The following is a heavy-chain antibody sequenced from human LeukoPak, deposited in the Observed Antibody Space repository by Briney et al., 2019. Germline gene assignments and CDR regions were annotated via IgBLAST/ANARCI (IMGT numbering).Heavy chain of an antibody. CDR2: INPNSGRT. V-gene: IGHV1-2*04. CDR1: GYTFTDYY. J-gene: IGHJ5*02. D-gene: IGHD2-21*01. CDR3: ARADRLHGGPYLIGP. Sequence: ASVKVSCKTSGYTFTDYYLHWVRQAPGQGLEWMGWINPNSGRTSSAQKFQGWVTMTRDTSIATVYMEVTWLTSDDTAIYYCARADRLHGGPYLIGPWGQGTLATVSS.